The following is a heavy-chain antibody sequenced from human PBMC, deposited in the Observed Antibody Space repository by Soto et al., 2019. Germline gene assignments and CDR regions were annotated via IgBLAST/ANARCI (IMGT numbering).Heavy chain of an antibody. V-gene: IGHV3-48*03. J-gene: IGHJ6*02. CDR3: ARDLEVGRDMVYYDGMDV. D-gene: IGHD2-15*01. CDR2: ISSSGSTI. Sequence: GGSLRLSCAASGFTFSSYEMNWVRQAPGKGLEWVSYISSSGSTIYYADSVKGRFTISRDNAKNSLYLQMNSLRAEDTAVYYCARDLEVGRDMVYYDGMDVWGQGTTVTGSS. CDR1: GFTFSSYE.